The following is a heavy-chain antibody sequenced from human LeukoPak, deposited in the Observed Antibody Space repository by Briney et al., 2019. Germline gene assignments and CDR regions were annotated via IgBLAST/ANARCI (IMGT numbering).Heavy chain of an antibody. D-gene: IGHD6-13*01. V-gene: IGHV3-30*03. CDR2: ISYDGSNK. CDR1: EFTFSNHG. Sequence: PGRSLRLSCAASEFTFSNHGMHWARQAPGKGLEWVAVISYDGSNKYYADSVKGRFTISRDNSKNTLYLQMNSLRAEDTAVYYCARDRSTYSSSWRTPNWFDPWGQGTLVTVSS. CDR3: ARDRSTYSSSWRTPNWFDP. J-gene: IGHJ5*02.